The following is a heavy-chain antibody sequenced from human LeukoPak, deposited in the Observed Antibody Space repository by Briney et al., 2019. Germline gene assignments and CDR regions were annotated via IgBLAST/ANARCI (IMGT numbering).Heavy chain of an antibody. CDR2: ISSSGSTI. Sequence: GGSLGLSCAASGFTFSSYSMNWVRQAPGKGLEWVSYISSSGSTIYYADSVKGRFTISRDNAKNSLYLQMNSLRAEDTAVYYCAELGITMIGGVWGKGTTVTISS. V-gene: IGHV3-48*04. CDR1: GFTFSSYS. J-gene: IGHJ6*04. D-gene: IGHD3-10*02. CDR3: AELGITMIGGV.